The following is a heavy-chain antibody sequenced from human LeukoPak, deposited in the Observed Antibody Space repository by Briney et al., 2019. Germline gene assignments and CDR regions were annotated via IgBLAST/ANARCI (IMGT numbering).Heavy chain of an antibody. D-gene: IGHD2-2*01. CDR1: GFTVSSNY. CDR2: IYSGGST. J-gene: IGHJ6*04. Sequence: GGSLRLSCAASGFTVSSNYMSWVRQAPGKGLEWVSVIYSGGSTYYADSVKGRFTISRDNPKNTLYLQMNSLRAEDTAVYYCATQSTTYCSSTRCYYYYYGMDVWGKGTTVTVSS. CDR3: ATQSTTYCSSTRCYYYYYGMDV. V-gene: IGHV3-53*01.